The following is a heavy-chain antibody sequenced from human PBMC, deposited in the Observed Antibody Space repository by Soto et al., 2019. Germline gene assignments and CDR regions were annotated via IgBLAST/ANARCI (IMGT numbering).Heavy chain of an antibody. D-gene: IGHD3-16*01. Sequence: EVQLVESGGGLVKPGGSLRLSCAASGFTFSSYSMNWVRQAPGKGLEWVSSISSSSSYIYYADSVKGRFTISRDNAKNSLYLQMNSLRAEDTAVYYCARGAETHPRSYAIDPYDYYMDVWGKGTTVTVSS. V-gene: IGHV3-21*01. CDR2: ISSSSSYI. CDR3: ARGAETHPRSYAIDPYDYYMDV. J-gene: IGHJ6*03. CDR1: GFTFSSYS.